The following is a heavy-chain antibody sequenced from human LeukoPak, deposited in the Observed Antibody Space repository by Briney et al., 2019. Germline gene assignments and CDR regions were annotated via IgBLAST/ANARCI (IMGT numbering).Heavy chain of an antibody. CDR2: ITRSGTDT. V-gene: IGHV3-23*01. Sequence: QSGGSLRLSCAASGLTFRTYAMYWVRQAPGRGLEWVSGITRSGTDTYYADSVKVRFTTSRDNSKNTLYLQMNTLRPEDTAVYYCAREESARRIHALHPWGQGTLVTVSS. J-gene: IGHJ5*02. D-gene: IGHD2-15*01. CDR3: AREESARRIHALHP. CDR1: GLTFRTYA.